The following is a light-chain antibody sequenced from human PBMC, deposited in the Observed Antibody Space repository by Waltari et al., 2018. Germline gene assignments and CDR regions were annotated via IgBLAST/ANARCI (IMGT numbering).Light chain of an antibody. J-gene: IGKJ2*01. Sequence: VVMTQTSLPLHGPLGQPAYIPWRSSQSLVYRDGNTYLNWFQQRPAQPPRRLIYNVSNRDSGVPDRFSGSGSGTDFTLKISRVEAEDVGVYYCMQGTHWPPYTFGQGTKLEIK. V-gene: IGKV2-30*01. CDR3: MQGTHWPPYT. CDR1: QSLVYRDGNTY. CDR2: NVS.